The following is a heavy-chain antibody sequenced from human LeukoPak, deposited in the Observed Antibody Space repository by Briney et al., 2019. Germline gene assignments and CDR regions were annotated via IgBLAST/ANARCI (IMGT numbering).Heavy chain of an antibody. CDR2: IRNKAYGGTT. Sequence: PGRSLRLSCTASGFTFGDYAMSWFRQAPGKGLEWVSFIRNKAYGGTTEYAASVKGRFTISRDDSKSIAYLQMNSLKTEDTAVYYCTRLDYSAARIDYWGQGTLVTVSS. V-gene: IGHV3-49*03. CDR1: GFTFGDYA. CDR3: TRLDYSAARIDY. J-gene: IGHJ4*02. D-gene: IGHD2-2*03.